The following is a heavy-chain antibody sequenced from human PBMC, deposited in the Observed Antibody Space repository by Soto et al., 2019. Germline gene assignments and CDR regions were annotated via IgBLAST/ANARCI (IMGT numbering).Heavy chain of an antibody. Sequence: ASVKVSCKASGYTFASYGISWVRQAPGQGLEWMGWISAYNGNTNYAQKLQGRVTTTTDTSTSTAYMELRSLRSDDTAVYYCARDTGYCSSTSCYSRFDWFDPWGQGTLVTVSS. CDR3: ARDTGYCSSTSCYSRFDWFDP. CDR1: GYTFASYG. J-gene: IGHJ5*02. V-gene: IGHV1-18*01. CDR2: ISAYNGNT. D-gene: IGHD2-2*01.